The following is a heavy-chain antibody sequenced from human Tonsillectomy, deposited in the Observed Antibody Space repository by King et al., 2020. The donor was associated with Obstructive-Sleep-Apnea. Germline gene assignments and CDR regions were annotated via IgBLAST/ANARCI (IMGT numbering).Heavy chain of an antibody. V-gene: IGHV3-64*01. CDR3: ARDGYTSSSDY. D-gene: IGHD6-13*01. Sequence: VQLVESGGGLVQPGGSLRLSCAASGFTFSSYDMHWVRQAPGKGLEYVSAISSNGGSTFYANSVKGRFTISRDNFKSTRYLQMGSLRAEDMAVYYCARDGYTSSSDYWGQGTLVTVSS. CDR1: GFTFSSYD. J-gene: IGHJ4*02. CDR2: ISSNGGST.